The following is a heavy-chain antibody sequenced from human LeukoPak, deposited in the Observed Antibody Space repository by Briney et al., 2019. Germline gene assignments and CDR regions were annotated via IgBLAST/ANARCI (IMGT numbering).Heavy chain of an antibody. CDR3: AAAAGAFDI. D-gene: IGHD6-13*01. CDR2: INHSGST. CDR1: GVSFSGYY. Sequence: SETLSLTCAVYGVSFSGYYWSWIRQPPGIGLEWIGEINHSGSTNYNPSLKSRVTISVDTSKNQFSLKLSSVTAADTAVYYCAAAAGAFDIWGQGTMVTVSS. V-gene: IGHV4-34*01. J-gene: IGHJ3*02.